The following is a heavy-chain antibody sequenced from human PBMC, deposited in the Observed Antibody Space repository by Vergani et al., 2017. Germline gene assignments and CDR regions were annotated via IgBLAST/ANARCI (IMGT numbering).Heavy chain of an antibody. Sequence: QVQLVQSGAEVKKPGSSVKVSCKASGGTFSSYTISWVRQAPGQGLEWMGRLIPILGIANYAQKFQGRVTITADKSTSTAYMELSSLRSEDTAVYYCAAYYSGDWFDPWGQGTLVTVSS. CDR3: AAYYSGDWFDP. CDR2: LIPILGIA. D-gene: IGHD3-22*01. V-gene: IGHV1-69*02. CDR1: GGTFSSYT. J-gene: IGHJ5*02.